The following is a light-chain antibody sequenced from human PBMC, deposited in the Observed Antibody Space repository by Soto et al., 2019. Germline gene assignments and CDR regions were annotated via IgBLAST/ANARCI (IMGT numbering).Light chain of an antibody. Sequence: QSVLTQPASVSGSIGQASSICCTGTSRDGGGDNVVSWDQQHPGRTPKLMIYEGSKRPSGDSNRSSGSRAGNTASLTISRLHAADEADSYCSSYAGTSTAVFGSSPKAPVL. CDR2: EGS. J-gene: IGLJ1*01. CDR3: SSYAGTSTAV. CDR1: SRDGGGDNV. V-gene: IGLV2-23*01.